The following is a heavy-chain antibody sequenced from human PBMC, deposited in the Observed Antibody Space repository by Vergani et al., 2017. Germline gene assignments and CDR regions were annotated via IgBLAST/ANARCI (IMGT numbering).Heavy chain of an antibody. CDR1: GFTFSSYS. Sequence: VQLVESGGGLVHPGGSLRLSCAASGFTFSSYSMNWVRQAPGKGLEWISYISSSSSTIYYADSVKGRFTISRDNAKNSLYLQMNSLRAEDTAVYYCASSITMMPFDLWGRGTLVTVSS. CDR3: ASSITMMPFDL. D-gene: IGHD3-22*01. J-gene: IGHJ2*01. V-gene: IGHV3-48*01. CDR2: ISSSSSTI.